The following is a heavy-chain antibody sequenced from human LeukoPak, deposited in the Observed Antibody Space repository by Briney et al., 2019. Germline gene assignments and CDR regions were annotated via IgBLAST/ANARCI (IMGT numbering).Heavy chain of an antibody. D-gene: IGHD3-3*01. V-gene: IGHV3-23*01. Sequence: PGGSLRLSCAASGFTFSSYAMSWVRQAPGKGLEWVSAISDSGGSTYYADSVKGRFTISRDNSKNTLYLQMNSLRAEDTAVYYCAKESQGQYYDFWSGYYSYNWFDPWGQGTLVTVSS. J-gene: IGHJ5*02. CDR1: GFTFSSYA. CDR3: AKESQGQYYDFWSGYYSYNWFDP. CDR2: ISDSGGST.